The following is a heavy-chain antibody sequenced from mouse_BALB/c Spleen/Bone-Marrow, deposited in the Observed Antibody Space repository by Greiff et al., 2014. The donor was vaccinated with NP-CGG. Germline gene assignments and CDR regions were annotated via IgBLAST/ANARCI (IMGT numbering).Heavy chain of an antibody. Sequence: EVKVVESGGGLVQPGGSMKLSCVASGFTFSNYWMNWVRQSPEKGLEWVAEIRLKSNNYATHYAESVKGRFTISREDSKSSVYLQMNNLRAEDTGIYYCTRSLRLFDYWGQGTTLTVSS. V-gene: IGHV6-6*02. CDR2: IRLKSNNYAT. CDR3: TRSLRLFDY. CDR1: GFTFSNYW. J-gene: IGHJ2*01. D-gene: IGHD1-1*01.